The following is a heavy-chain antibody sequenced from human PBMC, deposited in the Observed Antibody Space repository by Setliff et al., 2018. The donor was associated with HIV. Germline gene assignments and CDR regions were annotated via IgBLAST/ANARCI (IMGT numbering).Heavy chain of an antibody. CDR2: IYYSGST. Sequence: SETLSLTRSVSGGSISGYYWNWVRQPPGKGLEWMGYIYYSGSTDYNPALKRRVTISLDTSKNQFSLKLSSLTAADTAVYYCARGAYYNFWSGYSAGGGSLGPWGQGTLVTVSS. V-gene: IGHV4-59*01. D-gene: IGHD3-3*01. CDR3: ARGAYYNFWSGYSAGGGSLGP. J-gene: IGHJ5*02. CDR1: GGSISGYY.